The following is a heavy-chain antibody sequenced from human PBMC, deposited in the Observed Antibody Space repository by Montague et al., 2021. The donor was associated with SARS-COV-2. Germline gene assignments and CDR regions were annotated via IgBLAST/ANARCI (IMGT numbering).Heavy chain of an antibody. J-gene: IGHJ3*02. CDR2: ISTSAYTT. CDR1: GFTFSNYD. D-gene: IGHD3-16*02. CDR3: TRDYRSIVGDGLDI. V-gene: IGHV3-48*03. Sequence: SLRLSCAASGFTFSNYDMNWVRQAPGKGPEWILYISTSAYTTAYVGSVKGRFTISRDNGKNSLYLQMNSLRVEDTAVYYCTRDYRSIVGDGLDIWGQGTKVTVSS.